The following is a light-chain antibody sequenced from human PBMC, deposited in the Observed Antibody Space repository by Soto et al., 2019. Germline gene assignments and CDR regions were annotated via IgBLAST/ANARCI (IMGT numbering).Light chain of an antibody. CDR1: PSVTNF. V-gene: IGKV3-11*01. CDR3: QQRNIWPPVT. CDR2: GAF. J-gene: IGKJ5*01. Sequence: EIVLTQSPATLSLSPGERATLSCRASPSVTNFLAWYQRKPGQAPRLLIYGAFNRATGIPARFSGSGSGTHFTLTISSLEPEDFAVYYCQQRNIWPPVTFGQGTRLEIK.